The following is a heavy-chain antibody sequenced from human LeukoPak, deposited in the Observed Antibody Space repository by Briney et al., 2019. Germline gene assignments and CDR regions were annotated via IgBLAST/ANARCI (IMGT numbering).Heavy chain of an antibody. CDR2: IIPIFGTA. D-gene: IGHD4-11*01. CDR1: GGTFSSYA. J-gene: IGHJ4*02. V-gene: IGHV1-69*13. Sequence: SVKVSCKASGGTFSSYAISWVRQAPGQGLEWMGGIIPIFGTANYAQKFQGRGTITADESTSTAYMELSSLRSEDTAVYYCATVSDFLQYYFDYWGQGTLVTVSS. CDR3: ATVSDFLQYYFDY.